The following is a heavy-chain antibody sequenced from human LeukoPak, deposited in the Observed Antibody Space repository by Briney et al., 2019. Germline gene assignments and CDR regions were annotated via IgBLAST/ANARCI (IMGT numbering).Heavy chain of an antibody. J-gene: IGHJ4*02. CDR1: GFTFSSYA. Sequence: GRSLRLSCAASGFTFSSYAMHWVRQAPGKGLEWVSYISSSSSTIYYADSVKGRFTISRDNAKNSLYLQMNSLRAEDTAVYYCAIIYLIVGATTFDYWGQGTLVTVSS. CDR2: ISSSSSTI. CDR3: AIIYLIVGATTFDY. V-gene: IGHV3-48*01. D-gene: IGHD1-26*01.